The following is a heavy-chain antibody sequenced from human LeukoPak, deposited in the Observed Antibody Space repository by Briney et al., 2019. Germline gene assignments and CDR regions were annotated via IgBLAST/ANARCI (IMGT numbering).Heavy chain of an antibody. CDR2: IYPGDSDT. D-gene: IGHD6-19*01. CDR3: ATVAANAFDI. Sequence: GESLKISCKGSAYSFTSYWIGWVRHMPGKGLEWMGIIYPGDSDTRYSPSFQGQVTISADNSISTAYVQWSSLKASDTAMYYCATVAANAFDIWGQGTMVTVSS. V-gene: IGHV5-51*01. J-gene: IGHJ3*02. CDR1: AYSFTSYW.